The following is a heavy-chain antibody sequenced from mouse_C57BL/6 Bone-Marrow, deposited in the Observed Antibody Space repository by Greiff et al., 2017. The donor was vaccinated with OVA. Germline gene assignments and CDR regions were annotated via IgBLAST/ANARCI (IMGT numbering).Heavy chain of an antibody. J-gene: IGHJ1*03. CDR1: GFTFTSYW. V-gene: IGHV1-74*01. CDR3: AMRGLITPYWYFEV. D-gene: IGHD1-1*01. CDR2: IHPSDSDT. Sequence: QVQLQQPGAELVKPGASVKVSCTASGFTFTSYWMHWVKQRPGQGLEWIGRIHPSDSDTNYNQKFKGKATLTVDKSSSTAYMQLSSLTSEDSAVYYCAMRGLITPYWYFEVWGTGTTVTVAS.